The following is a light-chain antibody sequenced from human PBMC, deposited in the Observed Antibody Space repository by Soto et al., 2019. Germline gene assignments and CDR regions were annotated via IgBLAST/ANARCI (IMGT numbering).Light chain of an antibody. CDR1: SSDVGGYNY. V-gene: IGLV2-14*01. Sequence: QSALTQPASVSGSPGQSITISCTGTSSDVGGYNYVSWYQQYPGKAPKLMIYDVSNRPSGVSNRFSGSKSGNTASLTISGLQAEDEADYYCSSYTISSTLDFGSGTKVTVL. CDR3: SSYTISSTLD. CDR2: DVS. J-gene: IGLJ1*01.